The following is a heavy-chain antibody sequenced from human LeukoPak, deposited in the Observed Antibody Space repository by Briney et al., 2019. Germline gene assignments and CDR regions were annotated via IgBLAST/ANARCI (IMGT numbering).Heavy chain of an antibody. J-gene: IGHJ4*02. CDR1: GFSIRSGSYY. Sequence: SETLSLTCTVSGFSIRSGSYYWSWIRQPAGKGLEWIGRIYTSGSTNYNPSLKSRVTISVDTSKNQFSLKLSSVTAADTAVYYCARDILTGPSYDYWGQGTLVTVSS. D-gene: IGHD3-9*01. V-gene: IGHV4-61*02. CDR2: IYTSGST. CDR3: ARDILTGPSYDY.